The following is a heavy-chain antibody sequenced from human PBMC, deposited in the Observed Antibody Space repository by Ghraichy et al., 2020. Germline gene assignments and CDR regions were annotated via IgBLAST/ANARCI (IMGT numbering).Heavy chain of an antibody. D-gene: IGHD3-10*01. Sequence: GALRLSCATSGFIFSSFGMHWVRQAPGKGLEWVALISYDGRKTYYADSVKGRFTISRDNSKNILYLQMNSLRAEDTAVYHCAKMGPGWGGYFDYWGQGNLVTVSS. CDR1: GFIFSSFG. V-gene: IGHV3-30*18. J-gene: IGHJ4*02. CDR2: ISYDGRKT. CDR3: AKMGPGWGGYFDY.